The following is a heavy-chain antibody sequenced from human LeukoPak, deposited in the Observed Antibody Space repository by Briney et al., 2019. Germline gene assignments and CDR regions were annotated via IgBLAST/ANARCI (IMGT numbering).Heavy chain of an antibody. CDR1: GFTFSSYA. CDR3: ASIVGANFDY. D-gene: IGHD1-26*01. Sequence: GGSLGLSCAASGFTFSSYAMHWVRQAPGKGLEWVAVISYDGSNKYYADSVKGRFTISRDNSKNTLYLQMNSLRAEDTAVYYCASIVGANFDYWGQGTLVTVSS. V-gene: IGHV3-30-3*01. CDR2: ISYDGSNK. J-gene: IGHJ4*02.